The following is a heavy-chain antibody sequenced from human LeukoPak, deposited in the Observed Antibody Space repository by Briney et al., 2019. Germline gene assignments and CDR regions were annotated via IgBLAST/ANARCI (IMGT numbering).Heavy chain of an antibody. V-gene: IGHV4-34*01. CDR1: GGSFSGYY. Sequence: KSSETLSLTCAVYGGSFSGYYWSWIRQPPGKGLEWIGEINHSGSTTYNPSLKSRVTISVDTSKNQFSLKLSSVTAADTAVYYCARGSPRIAAAGTYYYYGMDVWGQGTTVTVSS. CDR3: ARGSPRIAAAGTYYYYGMDV. CDR2: INHSGST. D-gene: IGHD6-13*01. J-gene: IGHJ6*02.